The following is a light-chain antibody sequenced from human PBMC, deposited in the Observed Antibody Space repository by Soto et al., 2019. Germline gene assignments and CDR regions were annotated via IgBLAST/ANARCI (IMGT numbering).Light chain of an antibody. Sequence: QSALTQPRSVSGSPGQSVTISCTGTSSDVGGYNYVSWYQQHPGKAPKLMIYDVSQRPSGVPNRFSGSKSDNTASLTISGRQAEDEADYYCCSYAGTYTWVFGGGTKVTVL. V-gene: IGLV2-11*01. J-gene: IGLJ3*02. CDR1: SSDVGGYNY. CDR2: DVS. CDR3: CSYAGTYTWV.